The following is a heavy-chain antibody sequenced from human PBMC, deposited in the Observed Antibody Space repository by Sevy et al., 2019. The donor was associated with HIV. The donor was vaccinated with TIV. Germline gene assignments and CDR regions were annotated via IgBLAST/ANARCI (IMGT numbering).Heavy chain of an antibody. CDR1: GYTFSNYG. D-gene: IGHD2-15*01. V-gene: IGHV1-18*01. Sequence: ASVKVSCKTSGYTFSNYGISWVRQAPGQGLEWMGWINGFNGNTHYAQKVQGRVTITTDTSTTTDYMDMRSLRSDDTAVYYCARVVVVAADQTTHAFDVWGQGTMVTVSS. J-gene: IGHJ3*01. CDR2: INGFNGNT. CDR3: ARVVVVAADQTTHAFDV.